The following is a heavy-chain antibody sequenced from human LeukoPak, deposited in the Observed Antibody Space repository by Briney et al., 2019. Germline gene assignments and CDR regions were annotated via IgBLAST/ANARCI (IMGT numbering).Heavy chain of an antibody. J-gene: IGHJ6*02. V-gene: IGHV3-23*01. CDR3: AKSEGYCSGGSCYYCYGMDV. D-gene: IGHD2-15*01. Sequence: GGSLRLSCAASGFTFSSYAMSWVRQAPGKGLEWVSAISGSGGSTYYADSVKGRFTISRDNSKNTLYLQMNSLRAEDTAVYYCAKSEGYCSGGSCYYCYGMDVWGQGTTVTVSS. CDR2: ISGSGGST. CDR1: GFTFSSYA.